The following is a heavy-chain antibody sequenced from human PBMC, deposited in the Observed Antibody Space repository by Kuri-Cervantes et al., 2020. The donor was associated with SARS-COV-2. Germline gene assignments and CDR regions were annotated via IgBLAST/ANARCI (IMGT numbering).Heavy chain of an antibody. D-gene: IGHD3-3*01. Sequence: GGSLRLSCAASGPTLADYGMSWVRQAPGKGLEWVSSISSSSSYIYYADSVKGRFTISRDNAKNSLYLQMNSLRTEDTAVYYCARDNLAYYDFWSGYYNYFDYWGQGTLVTVSS. CDR1: GPTLADYG. V-gene: IGHV3-21*01. CDR2: ISSSSSYI. CDR3: ARDNLAYYDFWSGYYNYFDY. J-gene: IGHJ4*02.